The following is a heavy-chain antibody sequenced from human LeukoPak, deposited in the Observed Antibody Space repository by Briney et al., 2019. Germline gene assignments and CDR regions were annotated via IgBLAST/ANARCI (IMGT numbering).Heavy chain of an antibody. Sequence: PSETLSLTCAVYGGSFSGYYWSWIRQPPGKGLEWIGEINHSGSTNYNPSLKSRVTISVDTSKNQFSLKLSSVTAADTAVYYCARRLARKFGERFYYYHYMDVWGKGTTVTISS. CDR1: GGSFSGYY. J-gene: IGHJ6*03. D-gene: IGHD3-10*01. CDR2: INHSGST. CDR3: ARRLARKFGERFYYYHYMDV. V-gene: IGHV4-34*01.